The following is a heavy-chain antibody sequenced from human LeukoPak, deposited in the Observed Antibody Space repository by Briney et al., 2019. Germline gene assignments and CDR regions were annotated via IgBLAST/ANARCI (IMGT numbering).Heavy chain of an antibody. V-gene: IGHV3-33*01. CDR3: ARDWCGGGSCYYFDH. J-gene: IGHJ4*02. D-gene: IGHD2-15*01. CDR1: RFTFTDYG. Sequence: GGSLRLSCAASRFTFTDYGMHWVRQPPGKGLEWVALIWYDGRGKYYADSVKGRFTISRDNSKNTLYLQMNSLRAEDTAVYYCARDWCGGGSCYYFDHWGQGTLVTVSS. CDR2: IWYDGRGK.